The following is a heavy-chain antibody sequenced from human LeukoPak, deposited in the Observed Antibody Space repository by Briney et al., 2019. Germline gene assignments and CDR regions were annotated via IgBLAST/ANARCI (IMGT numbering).Heavy chain of an antibody. J-gene: IGHJ4*02. D-gene: IGHD6-19*01. V-gene: IGHV1-24*01. CDR3: ATVAYSSGWERVDY. Sequence: ASVKVSCKVSGYTLTELSMHWVRQAPGKGLEWMGGFDPVDGETIYAQEFQGRVTMTEDTSTDTAYMELSSLRSEDTAVYYCATVAYSSGWERVDYWGQGTLVTVSS. CDR1: GYTLTELS. CDR2: FDPVDGET.